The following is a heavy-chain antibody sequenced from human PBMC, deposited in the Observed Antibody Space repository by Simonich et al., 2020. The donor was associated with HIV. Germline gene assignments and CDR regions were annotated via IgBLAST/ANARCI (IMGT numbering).Heavy chain of an antibody. CDR2: ISAYKGNT. CDR1: GYTFTSYG. CDR3: ARGSGYDYSTGIFDI. Sequence: QVQLVQSGAEVKKPGASVKVSCKASGYTFTSYGISWVRQAPGQGLEWMGWISAYKGNTNDAKKLQGRVTMNTEPSTSTAYMELRSLRSDDTAVYYCARGSGYDYSTGIFDIWGQGTMVTVSS. J-gene: IGHJ3*02. V-gene: IGHV1-18*01. D-gene: IGHD5-12*01.